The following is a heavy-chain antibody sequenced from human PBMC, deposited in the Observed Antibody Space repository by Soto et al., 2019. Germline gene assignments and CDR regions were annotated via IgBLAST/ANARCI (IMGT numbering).Heavy chain of an antibody. V-gene: IGHV1-3*04. D-gene: IGHD5-12*01. CDR1: GITYTTYA. J-gene: IGHJ5*02. Sequence: QVQLVQSGAEVKKPGASVKVSCKASGITYTTYAIHWVRQAPGQGLEWMGWINTGNGNTRYSQRFQGRVTLTTDTSANKAYMELSSLTSEDTAVYSCARAISGYVTWGQGTLITVSS. CDR3: ARAISGYVT. CDR2: INTGNGNT.